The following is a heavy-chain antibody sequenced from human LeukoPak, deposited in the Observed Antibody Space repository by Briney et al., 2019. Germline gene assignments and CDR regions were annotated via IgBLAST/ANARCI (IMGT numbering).Heavy chain of an antibody. CDR1: GYSFTSYW. CDR2: IYPGDSDT. CDR3: ARQRPQDGFDI. Sequence: GESLQISCKGSGYSFTSYWIGWVRQMPGKGLEWMGIIYPGDSDTRYSPSFQGQVTISADKSISTAYLQWSSLKAPDTAIYYCARQRPQDGFDIWGRGTMVTVSS. J-gene: IGHJ3*02. V-gene: IGHV5-51*01.